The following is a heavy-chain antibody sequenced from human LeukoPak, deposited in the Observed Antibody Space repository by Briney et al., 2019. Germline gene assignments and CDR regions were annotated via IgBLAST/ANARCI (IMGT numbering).Heavy chain of an antibody. CDR1: GYSFTGYY. J-gene: IGHJ4*02. Sequence: GASVKVSCKASGYSFTGYYIHWVRQAPGQGLEWMGWISAYNGNTNYAQKLQGRVTMTTDTSTSTAYMELRSLRSDDTAVYYCARVPADYYGSGSYNVDYWGQGTLVTVSS. D-gene: IGHD3-10*01. V-gene: IGHV1-18*01. CDR3: ARVPADYYGSGSYNVDY. CDR2: ISAYNGNT.